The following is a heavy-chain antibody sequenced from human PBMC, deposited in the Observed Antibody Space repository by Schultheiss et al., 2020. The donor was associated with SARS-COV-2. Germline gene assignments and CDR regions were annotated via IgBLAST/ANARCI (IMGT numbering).Heavy chain of an antibody. D-gene: IGHD4-11*01. CDR1: GFTFSSYA. Sequence: GGSLRLSCAASGFTFSSYAMHWVRQAPGKGLEWVAVISYDGSNKYYADFVKGRFTISRDNSKNKLYLQMSSLRAEDTAVYYCAKAFTVTWPHRFDYWGQGTVVTVSS. V-gene: IGHV3-30*04. CDR3: AKAFTVTWPHRFDY. CDR2: ISYDGSNK. J-gene: IGHJ4*02.